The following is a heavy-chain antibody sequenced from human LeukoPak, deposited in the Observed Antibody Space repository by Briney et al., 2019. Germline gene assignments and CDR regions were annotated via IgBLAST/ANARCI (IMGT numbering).Heavy chain of an antibody. V-gene: IGHV3-21*01. Sequence: PGGSLRLSCAPSGFTFSHHDMNWVRQAPGKGLEWVSSISSSSSYTYYADSVKGRFTISRDNAKNSLYLQMSSLRAEDTAVYYCARDYIAYDPLDYWGQGTLVTVSS. CDR1: GFTFSHHD. D-gene: IGHD5-12*01. CDR2: ISSSSSYT. CDR3: ARDYIAYDPLDY. J-gene: IGHJ4*02.